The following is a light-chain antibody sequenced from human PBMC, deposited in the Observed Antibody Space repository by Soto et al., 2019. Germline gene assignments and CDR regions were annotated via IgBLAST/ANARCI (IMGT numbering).Light chain of an antibody. CDR2: GAS. CDR3: QQYSSYPLT. J-gene: IGKJ4*01. CDR1: QSVSSN. V-gene: IGKV3-20*01. Sequence: ILLPKSPAPRSLSPVERATLSFGASQSVSSNLAWYQHKPGQAPRLLIYGASSRATGIPDRFSGGGSGTDFTLTISRLEPEDFAVYYCQQYSSYPLTFGGGTKVDIK.